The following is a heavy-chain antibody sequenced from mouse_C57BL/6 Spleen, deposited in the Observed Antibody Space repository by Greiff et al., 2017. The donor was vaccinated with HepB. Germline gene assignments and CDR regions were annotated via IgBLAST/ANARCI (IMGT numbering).Heavy chain of an antibody. J-gene: IGHJ3*01. Sequence: QVQLQQSGPELVKPGASVKISCKASGYAFSSSWMNWVKQRPGMGLEWIGRIYPGDGDTKYNGKFKGKATLTADNSSSAAYMQLSSLTSDDSAVYVCASDDPGAYWGQGTLVTVSA. CDR1: GYAFSSSW. CDR2: IYPGDGDT. CDR3: ASDDPGAY. V-gene: IGHV1-82*01. D-gene: IGHD2-3*01.